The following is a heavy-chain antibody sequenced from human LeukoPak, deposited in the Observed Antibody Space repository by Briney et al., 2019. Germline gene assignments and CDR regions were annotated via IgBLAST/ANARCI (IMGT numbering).Heavy chain of an antibody. CDR1: GFTFSSYG. J-gene: IGHJ3*02. V-gene: IGHV3-23*01. CDR2: ISSGGGNT. D-gene: IGHD2-15*01. Sequence: GGSLRLSCAASGFTFSSYGMSWVRQAPGTALEWVSGISSGGGNTYYADSVKGRFTISRDNSKNTVYLQMSSLRSEDTAVYYCARDRVGAATTAFDIWGQGTMVTVSS. CDR3: ARDRVGAATTAFDI.